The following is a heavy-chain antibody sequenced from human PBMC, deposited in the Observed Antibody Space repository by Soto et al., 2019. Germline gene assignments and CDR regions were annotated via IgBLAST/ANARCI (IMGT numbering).Heavy chain of an antibody. CDR2: IYYSGST. Sequence: QVQLQESGPGLVKPSQTLSLTCTVSGGSISSGGYYWSWIRQHPGKGLEWIGYIYYSGSTYYNPSLKSRVTISVDTSKNQFSLKLSSVTAADTALYYCARKAANIPVYFDYWGQGTLVTVSS. CDR3: ARKAANIPVYFDY. V-gene: IGHV4-31*03. CDR1: GGSISSGGYY. D-gene: IGHD2-15*01. J-gene: IGHJ4*02.